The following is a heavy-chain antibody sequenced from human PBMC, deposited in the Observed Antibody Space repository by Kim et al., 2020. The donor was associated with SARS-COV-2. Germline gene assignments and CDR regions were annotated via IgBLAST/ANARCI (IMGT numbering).Heavy chain of an antibody. CDR2: T. J-gene: IGHJ4*02. Sequence: TNYNPSLKSRVTILVDTSKNQFSLKLSSVTAADTAVYFCARDRPGFYFDYWGQGTLVTVSS. CDR3: ARDRPGFYFDY. V-gene: IGHV4-59*01.